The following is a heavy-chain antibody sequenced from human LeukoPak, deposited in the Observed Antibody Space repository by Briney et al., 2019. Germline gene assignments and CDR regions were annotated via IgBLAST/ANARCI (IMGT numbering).Heavy chain of an antibody. V-gene: IGHV4-39*01. Sequence: SETLSLTCTVSGGSISSSSYYWGWIRQPPGKGLEWIGSIYYSGSTYYNPSLKSRVTISVDTSKNQFSLKLSSVTAADTAVYYCARGETFDYWGQGTLVTVSS. CDR1: GGSISSSSYY. D-gene: IGHD3-10*01. CDR3: ARGETFDY. J-gene: IGHJ4*02. CDR2: IYYSGST.